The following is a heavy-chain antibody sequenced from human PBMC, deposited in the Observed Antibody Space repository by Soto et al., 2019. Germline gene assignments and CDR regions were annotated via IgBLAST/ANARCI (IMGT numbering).Heavy chain of an antibody. CDR2: ITPLNGNT. J-gene: IGHJ6*02. CDR3: ARGRAELELPLGYYYYYYGMDV. D-gene: IGHD1-7*01. Sequence: SVKVSCKASGYTFTYRYLHWVRQAPGQALEWMGWITPLNGNTNYVQKFQDRVTISSDRSMSTAYMELSSLRSEDTAVYYCARGRAELELPLGYYYYYYGMDVWGQGTTVPVSS. CDR1: GYTFTYRY. V-gene: IGHV1-45*02.